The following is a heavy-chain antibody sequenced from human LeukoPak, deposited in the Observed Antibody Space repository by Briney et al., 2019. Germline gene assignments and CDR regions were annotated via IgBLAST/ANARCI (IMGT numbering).Heavy chain of an antibody. CDR3: ATKAAAEYYYYYYYYMDV. Sequence: PGGSLRLSCAASGFTFSSNAMSWVRQAPGKGLEWVSAISGSGGSTYYADSVKGRFTISRDNSKNTLYLQMNSLRAEDTAVYYCATKAAAEYYYYYYYYMDVWGKGTTVTVSS. J-gene: IGHJ6*03. CDR1: GFTFSSNA. CDR2: ISGSGGST. V-gene: IGHV3-23*01. D-gene: IGHD6-13*01.